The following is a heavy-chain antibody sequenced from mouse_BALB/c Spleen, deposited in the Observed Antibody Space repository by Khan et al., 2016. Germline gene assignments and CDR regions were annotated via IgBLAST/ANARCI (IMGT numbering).Heavy chain of an antibody. V-gene: IGHV4-1*02. CDR2: INPDSSTI. CDR1: GFDFSRYW. Sequence: EVKLLESGGGLVQPGGSLKLSCAASGFDFSRYWMSWVRQAPGKGLEWFGEINPDSSTINDTPSLTDKFIISRDNAKNTLYLQISKVSSEYTALSCCERAGYYWYLAYWGQGTLVTVSA. CDR3: ERAGYYWYLAY. J-gene: IGHJ3*01. D-gene: IGHD1-1*01.